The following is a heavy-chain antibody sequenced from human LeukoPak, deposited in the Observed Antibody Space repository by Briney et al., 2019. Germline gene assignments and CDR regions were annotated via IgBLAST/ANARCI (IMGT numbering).Heavy chain of an antibody. J-gene: IGHJ4*02. CDR3: ARAGRVDYYGSGSYYHIDY. CDR2: INPNSGGT. V-gene: IGHV1-2*02. CDR1: GYTFTGYY. Sequence: ASVKVSCKASGYTFTGYYMHWVRQAPGQGLEWMGWINPNSGGTNYAQKFQGRVTMTRDTSISTAYMELSRLRSDDTAAYYCARAGRVDYYGSGSYYHIDYWGQGTLVTVSS. D-gene: IGHD3-10*01.